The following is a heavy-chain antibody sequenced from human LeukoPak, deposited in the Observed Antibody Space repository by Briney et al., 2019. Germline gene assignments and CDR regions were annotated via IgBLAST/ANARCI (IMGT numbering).Heavy chain of an antibody. V-gene: IGHV1-18*01. Sequence: ASVKVSCKASGYTFTSYGISWVRQAPGQGLEWMGWISAYNGNTNYAQKLQGRVTMTTDTSTSTAYMELRSLRSDDTAVYYCARDLSFWVTTGQSLDYWGQGTLVTVSS. CDR1: GYTFTSYG. CDR2: ISAYNGNT. D-gene: IGHD4-17*01. CDR3: ARDLSFWVTTGQSLDY. J-gene: IGHJ4*02.